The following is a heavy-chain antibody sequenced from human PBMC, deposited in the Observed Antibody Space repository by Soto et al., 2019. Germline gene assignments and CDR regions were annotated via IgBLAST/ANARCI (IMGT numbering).Heavy chain of an antibody. Sequence: QVQLVQSGAEVKKPGASVKVSCKASGYTFSNFDINWVRQAPGQGLEWVGWMDPRNGNTGYAEKFQGRVTMTGNTAISTAYMELSSLRSEHTAVYYCARDLGDFRSTSGVLLYVIDVWGQGTTVTVS. CDR1: GYTFSNFD. J-gene: IGHJ6*02. CDR3: ARDLGDFRSTSGVLLYVIDV. D-gene: IGHD3-3*01. CDR2: MDPRNGNT. V-gene: IGHV1-8*01.